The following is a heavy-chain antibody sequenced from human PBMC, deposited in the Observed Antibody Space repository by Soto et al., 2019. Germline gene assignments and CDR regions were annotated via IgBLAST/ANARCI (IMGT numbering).Heavy chain of an antibody. V-gene: IGHV3-33*01. D-gene: IGHD1-1*01. CDR2: IWYDGDSK. CDR3: ARDQHGNAIDF. Sequence: QVQLVESGGGVVQIGRSLRLSCAASGFIFSNYSMHWVRQAPGRGLEWVAIIWYDGDSKFYGDSVRGRFTISRDDSKNTVYLQMNSLRAEDTAVYFCARDQHGNAIDFWGQGTMVTVSS. CDR1: GFIFSNYS. J-gene: IGHJ3*01.